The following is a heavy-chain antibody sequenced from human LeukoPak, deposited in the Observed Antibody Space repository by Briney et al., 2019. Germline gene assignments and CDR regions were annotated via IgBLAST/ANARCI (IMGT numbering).Heavy chain of an antibody. D-gene: IGHD6-6*01. CDR1: GGSISSYY. Sequence: SETLSLTCTVSGGSISSYYWSWIRQPPGKGLEWIGYIYYSGSTNYNPSLKSRVTISVDTSKNQFSLKLSSVTAADTAVYYCAREEYSSSFDYWGQGTLVTVSS. J-gene: IGHJ4*02. CDR3: AREEYSSSFDY. CDR2: IYYSGST. V-gene: IGHV4-59*01.